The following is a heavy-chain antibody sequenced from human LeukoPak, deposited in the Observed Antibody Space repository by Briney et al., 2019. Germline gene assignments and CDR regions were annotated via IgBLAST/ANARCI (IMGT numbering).Heavy chain of an antibody. D-gene: IGHD3/OR15-3a*01. CDR2: IYHSGST. J-gene: IGHJ4*02. V-gene: IGHV4-4*02. Sequence: PSETLSLTCAVSGGSISSSNWWSWVRQPPGKGLEWMGEIYHSGSTNYNPSLKSRVTISVDKSKNQFSLELSSVTAADTAVYYCAREIGRKWTYYFDYWGQGTLVTVSS. CDR1: GGSISSSNW. CDR3: AREIGRKWTYYFDY.